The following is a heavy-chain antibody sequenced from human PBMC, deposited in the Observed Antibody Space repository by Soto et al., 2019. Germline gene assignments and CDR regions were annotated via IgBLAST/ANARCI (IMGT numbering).Heavy chain of an antibody. J-gene: IGHJ5*01. CDR3: ASRDKWFVS. Sequence: SETLSLTCAVSGGSISSSDWWSWVRQSPGKGLEWIGEIFHRGAINYNPSLRSRVTMSVDKSKNQFSLKLSSVTAADTAVYYCASRDKWFVSWGPGTLVTVSS. V-gene: IGHV4-4*02. CDR2: IFHRGAI. CDR1: GGSISSSDW.